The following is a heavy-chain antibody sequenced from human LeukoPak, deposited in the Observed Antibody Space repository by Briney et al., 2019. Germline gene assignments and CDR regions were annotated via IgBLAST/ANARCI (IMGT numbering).Heavy chain of an antibody. CDR2: LLPILGIA. Sequence: SVKVPCKASGGTFSSYTISWVRQAPGQGLEWMGRLLPILGIANYAQKFQRRVPITADKSTSTAYMGVSSLRSEDKAVYYCSRVAPDNYGLGAFDIWGQGTMVTVSS. CDR3: SRVAPDNYGLGAFDI. V-gene: IGHV1-69*02. CDR1: GGTFSSYT. J-gene: IGHJ3*02. D-gene: IGHD5-24*01.